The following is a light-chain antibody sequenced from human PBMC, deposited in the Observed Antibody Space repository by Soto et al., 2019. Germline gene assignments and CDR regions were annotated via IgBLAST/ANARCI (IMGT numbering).Light chain of an antibody. V-gene: IGKV1-5*03. CDR1: QRINY. CDR2: KAS. J-gene: IGKJ1*01. CDR3: QQYNTYPWT. Sequence: DIQMTQSPSTLSASVGDRVTITCRASQRINYLAWYQQKPGKAPKLLIYKASSLESGVPSRFSGSGSGTEFTLTISSMQPDDFATYYCQQYNTYPWTFGQGTKLEIK.